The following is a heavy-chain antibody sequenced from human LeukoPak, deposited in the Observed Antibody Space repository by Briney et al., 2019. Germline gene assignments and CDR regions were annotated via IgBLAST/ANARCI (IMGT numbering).Heavy chain of an antibody. Sequence: PGGSLRLSCAASGFTVSSDYMSWVRQAPGKGLEWVSLIHRDDTYYADSVKGRFTISRDNSKNTLYLQMNSLRAEDTAVYYCARDGSPRSLQYWGQGTLVTVSS. J-gene: IGHJ1*01. V-gene: IGHV3-53*01. CDR3: ARDGSPRSLQY. CDR1: GFTVSSDY. CDR2: IHRDDT.